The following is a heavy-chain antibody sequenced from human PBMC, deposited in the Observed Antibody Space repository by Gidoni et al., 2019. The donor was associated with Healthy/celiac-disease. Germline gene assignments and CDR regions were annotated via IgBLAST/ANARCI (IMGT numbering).Heavy chain of an antibody. CDR2: ISGDGGST. D-gene: IGHD6-13*01. CDR3: AKGIKYSSSWYSRVNYYYYGMDV. V-gene: IGHV3-43*02. J-gene: IGHJ6*02. Sequence: EVQLVESGGGVVQPGGSLRLSCAASGFTFDDYSMHWVRQAPGKGLEWVSLISGDGGSTYYADSVKGRFTISRDNSKNSLYLQMNSLRTEDTALYYCAKGIKYSSSWYSRVNYYYYGMDVWGQGTTVTVSS. CDR1: GFTFDDYS.